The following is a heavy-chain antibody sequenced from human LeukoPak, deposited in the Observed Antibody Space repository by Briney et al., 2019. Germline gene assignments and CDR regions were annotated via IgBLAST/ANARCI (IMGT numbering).Heavy chain of an antibody. CDR1: GFTFDNYG. V-gene: IGHV3-20*04. CDR2: INWNGGST. J-gene: IGHJ4*02. Sequence: XGSLRLSCAASGFTFDNYGMSWVRQAPGKGLGWVSGINWNGGSTGYADSVKGRFTISRDNAKNSLYLQMNSLRAEDTALYYCARSYRNNYFDYWGQGTLVTVSS. D-gene: IGHD3-16*02. CDR3: ARSYRNNYFDY.